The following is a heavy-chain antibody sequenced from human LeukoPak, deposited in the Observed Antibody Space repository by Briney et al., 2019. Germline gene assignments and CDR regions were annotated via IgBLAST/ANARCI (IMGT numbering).Heavy chain of an antibody. D-gene: IGHD3-3*01. V-gene: IGHV4-39*01. CDR3: ARQEADFWSGYSDY. CDR2: IYYSGIT. J-gene: IGHJ4*02. Sequence: PPETLSLTCTLSGGSLSSSSYSWGWIRHPPGKGLEWIGCIYYSGITYYNQSLKSRSTISVDTSKNQFSMKLSSVTAADTAVYYCARQEADFWSGYSDYWGQGTLVTVSS. CDR1: GGSLSSSSYS.